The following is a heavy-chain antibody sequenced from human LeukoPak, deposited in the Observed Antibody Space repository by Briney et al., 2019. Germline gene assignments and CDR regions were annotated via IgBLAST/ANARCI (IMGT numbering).Heavy chain of an antibody. D-gene: IGHD4-17*01. CDR3: TTRRQLTTVSPDDAFDI. CDR2: IKSKTDGGTT. J-gene: IGHJ3*02. CDR1: GFTFSNAW. Sequence: PGGSLRLSCAASGFTFSNAWMNWVRQAPGKGLEWVGRIKSKTDGGTTDYAAPVKGRFTISRDDSKNTLYLQMNSLKTEDTAVYYCTTRRQLTTVSPDDAFDIWGQGTMVTVSS. V-gene: IGHV3-15*07.